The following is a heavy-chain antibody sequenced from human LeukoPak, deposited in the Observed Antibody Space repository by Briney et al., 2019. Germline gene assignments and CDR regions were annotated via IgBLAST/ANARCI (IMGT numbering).Heavy chain of an antibody. D-gene: IGHD3-16*01. CDR1: GDSVSSNNAA. CDR2: TYYRSRWYN. CDR3: ARGGSYAFDY. Sequence: SQTLSLTCAISGDSVSSNNAAWNWIRQSPSRGLEWLGNTYYRSRWYNDYAASVISRITINSDTSRNQFSLQLNSMTPEDTSVYYCARGGSYAFDYWGQGTPVTVSS. J-gene: IGHJ4*02. V-gene: IGHV6-1*01.